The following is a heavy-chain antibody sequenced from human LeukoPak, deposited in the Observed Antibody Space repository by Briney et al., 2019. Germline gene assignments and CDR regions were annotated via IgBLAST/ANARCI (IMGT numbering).Heavy chain of an antibody. D-gene: IGHD3-9*01. CDR1: GFTFSNYG. J-gene: IGHJ4*02. Sequence: PGGSLRRSAAGSGFTFSNYGLLWLHQAPGIALEWLSVITVIGGNTFYTDSVQGRFTISRDNSKSTMFLQMKSLRGEDTAVYYCAKWGDYDVLTGYYVSDYWGQGTLVTVSA. V-gene: IGHV3-23*01. CDR3: AKWGDYDVLTGYYVSDY. CDR2: ITVIGGNT.